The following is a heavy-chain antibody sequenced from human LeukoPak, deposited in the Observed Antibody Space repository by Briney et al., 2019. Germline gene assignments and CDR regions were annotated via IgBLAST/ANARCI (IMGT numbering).Heavy chain of an antibody. CDR3: ARSLPGAEYFQH. V-gene: IGHV3-30-3*01. CDR2: ISYDGSNK. CDR1: GFTFSSYA. J-gene: IGHJ1*01. Sequence: GGSLRLSCAASGFTFSSYAMHWVRQAPGKGLEWVAVISYDGSNKYYADSVKGRFTISRDNSKNTLYLQMNSLRAEDTAVYYCARSLPGAEYFQHWGQGTLVTVSS.